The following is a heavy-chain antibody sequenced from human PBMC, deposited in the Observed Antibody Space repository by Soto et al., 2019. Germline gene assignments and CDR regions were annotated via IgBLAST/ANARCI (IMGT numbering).Heavy chain of an antibody. D-gene: IGHD4-17*01. CDR3: ADLMKDYVWYYGIEV. V-gene: IGHV2-5*01. CDR1: GFSLSTSGVG. CDR2: IYWNDDK. Sequence: QITLKESGPTLVKPTQTLTLTCTFSGFSLSTSGVGVGWIRQPPGKALEWLALIYWNDDKRYSPSLKSRLTLTKDTAKNQVVLTMTNMDPVDTATYYCADLMKDYVWYYGIEVWGQGSTVTVSS. J-gene: IGHJ6*02.